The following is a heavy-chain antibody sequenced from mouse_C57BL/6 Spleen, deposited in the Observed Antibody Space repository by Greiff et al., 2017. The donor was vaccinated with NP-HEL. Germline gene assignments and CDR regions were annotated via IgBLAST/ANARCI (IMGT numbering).Heavy chain of an antibody. D-gene: IGHD2-4*01. V-gene: IGHV2-5*01. CDR1: GFSLTSYG. Sequence: QVQLQQSGPGLVQPSQSLSITCTVSGFSLTSYGVHWVRQSPGKGLEWLGVIWRGGSTDYNAAFMSRLSITKDNSKSQVFFKMNSLQADDTAIYYCATPYDYDGAWFAYWGQGTLVTVSA. CDR2: IWRGGST. J-gene: IGHJ3*01. CDR3: ATPYDYDGAWFAY.